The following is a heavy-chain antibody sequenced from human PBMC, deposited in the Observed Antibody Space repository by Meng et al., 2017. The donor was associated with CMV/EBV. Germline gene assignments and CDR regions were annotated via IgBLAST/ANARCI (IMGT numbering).Heavy chain of an antibody. Sequence: GESLKISCAASGFTFSSYGMHWVRQAPGKGLEWVAFIRYDGSNKYYADSVKGRFTISRDNSKNTLYLQMKSLRADDTAVYYCARDRTGGGGLDGMDVWGQGTTVTVSS. CDR2: IRYDGSNK. J-gene: IGHJ6*02. CDR1: GFTFSSYG. V-gene: IGHV3-30*02. CDR3: ARDRTGGGGLDGMDV. D-gene: IGHD2-15*01.